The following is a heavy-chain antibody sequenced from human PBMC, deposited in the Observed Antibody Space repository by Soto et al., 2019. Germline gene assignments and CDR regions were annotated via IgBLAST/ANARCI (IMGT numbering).Heavy chain of an antibody. D-gene: IGHD3-22*01. CDR3: ARDYYYDSSGFDY. J-gene: IGHJ4*02. CDR1: GGSISSSNW. Sequence: SETLSLTCAVSGGSISSSNWWSWVRQPPGKGLEWIGEIYHSGSTNYNPSLKSRVTISVDKSKNQFSLKLSSVTAADTGVYYCARDYYYDSSGFDYWGQGTLVTVSS. CDR2: IYHSGST. V-gene: IGHV4-4*02.